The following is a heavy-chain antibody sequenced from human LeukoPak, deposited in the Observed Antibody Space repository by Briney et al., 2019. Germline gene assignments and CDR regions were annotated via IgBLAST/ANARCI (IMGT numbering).Heavy chain of an antibody. CDR1: GGTFSSYA. CDR3: ARVTLDDSSPDY. D-gene: IGHD3-22*01. Sequence: ASVKVSCKASGGTFSSYAISWVRQAPGQGLEWMGGIIPIFGTANYAQKFQGRVTITADESTSTAYMELSSLRSEDTAVYYCARVTLDDSSPDYWGQGTLVTVSS. V-gene: IGHV1-69*13. CDR2: IIPIFGTA. J-gene: IGHJ4*02.